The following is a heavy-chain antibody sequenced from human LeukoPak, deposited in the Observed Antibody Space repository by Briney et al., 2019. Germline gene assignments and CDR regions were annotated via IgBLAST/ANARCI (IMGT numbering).Heavy chain of an antibody. V-gene: IGHV4-4*02. CDR2: IYHSGST. D-gene: IGHD3-22*01. CDR3: ARDTRYYYDSSGYYQDAFDI. CDR1: GGSISSSNW. Sequence: NSSETLSLTCAVSGGSISSSNWWSWVRQPPGKGLEWIGEIYHSGSTNYNPSLKSRVTISVDKSKNQFSLKLSSVTAADTAVYYCARDTRYYYDSSGYYQDAFDIWGQGTMVTVSS. J-gene: IGHJ3*02.